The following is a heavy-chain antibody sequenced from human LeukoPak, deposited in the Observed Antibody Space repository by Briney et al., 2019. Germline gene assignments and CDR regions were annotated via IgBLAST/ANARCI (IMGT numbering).Heavy chain of an antibody. Sequence: VGSLRLSCAASGFTFSIYWMSWVRQAPGRGQEWVANIKQDGSEKYYVDCVKGRFTITRDNAKNSLYLQMSSLRAEDTAVYYCATAGSSGDYFDYWGQGTLVTVSS. J-gene: IGHJ4*02. D-gene: IGHD2-15*01. V-gene: IGHV3-7*01. CDR1: GFTFSIYW. CDR2: IKQDGSEK. CDR3: ATAGSSGDYFDY.